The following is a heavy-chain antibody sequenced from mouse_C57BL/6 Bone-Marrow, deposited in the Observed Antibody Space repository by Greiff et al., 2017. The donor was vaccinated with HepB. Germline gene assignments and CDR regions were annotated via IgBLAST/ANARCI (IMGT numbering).Heavy chain of an antibody. CDR3: ARDPLRGFAY. Sequence: QVQLKQPGAELVMPGASVKLSCKASGYTFTSYWMHWVKQRPGQGLEWIGEIDPSDSYTNYNQKFKGKSTLTVDKSSSTAYMQLSSLTSEDSAVYYCARDPLRGFAYWGQGTLGTVSA. V-gene: IGHV1-69*01. CDR1: GYTFTSYW. J-gene: IGHJ3*01. D-gene: IGHD1-1*01. CDR2: IDPSDSYT.